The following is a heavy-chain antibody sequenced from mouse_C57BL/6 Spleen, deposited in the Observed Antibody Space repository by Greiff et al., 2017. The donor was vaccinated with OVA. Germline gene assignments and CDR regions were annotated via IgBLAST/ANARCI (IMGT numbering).Heavy chain of an antibody. V-gene: IGHV1-18*01. CDR1: GYTFTDYN. CDR3: AREKNWYFDV. Sequence: EVQVVESGPELVKPGASVKIPCKASGYTFTDYNMDWVKQSHGKSLEWIGDINPNNGGTIYNQKFKGKATLTVDKSSSTAYMELRSLTSEDTAVYYCAREKNWYFDVWGTGTTVTVSS. J-gene: IGHJ1*03. CDR2: INPNNGGT.